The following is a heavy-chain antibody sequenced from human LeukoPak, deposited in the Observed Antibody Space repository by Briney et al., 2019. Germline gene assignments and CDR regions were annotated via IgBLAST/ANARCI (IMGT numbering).Heavy chain of an antibody. D-gene: IGHD2-15*01. J-gene: IGHJ4*02. CDR3: ARDPPYCSGGSCYSGYYFDY. V-gene: IGHV1-46*01. CDR1: GYTFTSYY. Sequence: ASVKVSCKASGYTFTSYYMHGVRQAAGQGLEWMGIINPSGGSTSYAQKFQGRVTMTRDTSTSTVYMELSSLRSEDTAVYYCARDPPYCSGGSCYSGYYFDYWGQGTLVTVSS. CDR2: INPSGGST.